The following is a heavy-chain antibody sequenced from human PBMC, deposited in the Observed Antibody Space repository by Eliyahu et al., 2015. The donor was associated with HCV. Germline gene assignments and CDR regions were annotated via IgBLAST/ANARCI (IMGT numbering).Heavy chain of an antibody. Sequence: QLQLQESGPGLVKPSETLSLTCTVSGGSISSSSYYWGWIRQPPGKGLEWIGSIYYSGSTYYNPSLKSRVTISVDTSKNQFSLKLSSVTAADTAVYYCARLVYYYGSGSYFGSVYYFDYWGQGTLVTVSS. CDR2: IYYSGST. D-gene: IGHD3-10*01. CDR3: ARLVYYYGSGSYFGSVYYFDY. V-gene: IGHV4-39*01. J-gene: IGHJ4*02. CDR1: GGSISSSSYY.